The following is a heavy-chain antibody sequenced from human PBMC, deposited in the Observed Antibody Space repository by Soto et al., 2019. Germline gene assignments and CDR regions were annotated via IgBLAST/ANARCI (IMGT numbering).Heavy chain of an antibody. CDR1: GGYISPYY. D-gene: IGHD6-13*01. CDR3: ARHPSASGDSFDI. Sequence: SETLSLTCTVSGGYISPYYWSWIRRPPGKGLEWIGYIFHSGSTNYNPSLKSRVTMSVDTSNNQLSLKLTSVTAADTAVYYCARHPSASGDSFDIWGLGTLVTVSS. CDR2: IFHSGST. J-gene: IGHJ3*02. V-gene: IGHV4-59*08.